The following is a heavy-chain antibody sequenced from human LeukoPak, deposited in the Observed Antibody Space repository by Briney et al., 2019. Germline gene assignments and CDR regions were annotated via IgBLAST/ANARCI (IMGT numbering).Heavy chain of an antibody. CDR3: ARDPSGSSTTSFDF. CDR2: IWFDGSNQ. CDR1: GFTFSTYG. D-gene: IGHD1-7*01. Sequence: GGSLRLSCAASGFTFSTYGMHWVRQAPGKGLEWVAVIWFDGSNQYYVDSVRGRFSISRDNAKNTLYLQMNSLRAEDTAVYYCARDPSGSSTTSFDFWGQGTLVTVSS. V-gene: IGHV3-33*01. J-gene: IGHJ4*02.